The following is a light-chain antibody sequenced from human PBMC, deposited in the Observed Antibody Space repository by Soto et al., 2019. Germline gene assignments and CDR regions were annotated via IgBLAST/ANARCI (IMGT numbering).Light chain of an antibody. V-gene: IGKV3-20*01. CDR3: QHYVTSSIT. CDR2: GAS. CDR1: QSVSSTS. J-gene: IGKJ5*01. Sequence: PGERVTILCLASQSVSSTSLAWYQQKPGQTPRLLIYGASSRATGTPDRIRGGGSGTHFTLTISRLEPEDFAVYYCQHYVTSSITFGQGTRLEIK.